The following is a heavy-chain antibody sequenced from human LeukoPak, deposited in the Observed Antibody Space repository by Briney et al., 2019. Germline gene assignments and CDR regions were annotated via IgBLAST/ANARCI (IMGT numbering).Heavy chain of an antibody. V-gene: IGHV5-10-1*01. Sequence: GASQKISCRGSGSPFTSYWISWVRQLPGKGLEWMGRIDPSDSYNNYSPSFQGHVPIAADKSISASLLQWSSLKASEAVMYYCARPDVVSGSTSCYGGGCAVWSWGQGTMVTVAS. CDR2: IDPSDSYN. CDR1: GSPFTSYW. D-gene: IGHD2-2*01. J-gene: IGHJ3*01. CDR3: ARPDVVSGSTSCYGGGCAVWS.